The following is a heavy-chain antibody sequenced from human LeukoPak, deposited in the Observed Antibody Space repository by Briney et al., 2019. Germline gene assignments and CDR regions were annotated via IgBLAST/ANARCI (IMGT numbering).Heavy chain of an antibody. Sequence: GGSLRLSCAASGFTFSNYEMNWVRQAPGEGLEWLSYISTSGSTIYYADSVKGRFTISRDNAKNSLYLQMNSLRAEDTAVYYCARDPFCSGGACHHDYWGRGTLSPSPQ. J-gene: IGHJ4*02. V-gene: IGHV3-48*03. CDR1: GFTFSNYE. CDR2: ISTSGSTI. CDR3: ARDPFCSGGACHHDY. D-gene: IGHD2-15*01.